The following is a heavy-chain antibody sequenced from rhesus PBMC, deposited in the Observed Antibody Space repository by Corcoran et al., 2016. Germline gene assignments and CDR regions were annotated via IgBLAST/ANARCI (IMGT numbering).Heavy chain of an antibody. J-gene: IGHJ5-1*01. D-gene: IGHD4-23*01. V-gene: IGHV4-160*01. Sequence: QVQLQQWGEGLVKPSETLSLTCAVYGGSVSGYWWGWIRQPPGKGLEWIGRIRSGGSTNYNPSRKSRGTISIDTSKNQFSLKLSSVTAADTAVYYCARQPRYSNYEGGFDVWGPGVLVTVSS. CDR3: ARQPRYSNYEGGFDV. CDR1: GGSVSGYW. CDR2: IRSGGST.